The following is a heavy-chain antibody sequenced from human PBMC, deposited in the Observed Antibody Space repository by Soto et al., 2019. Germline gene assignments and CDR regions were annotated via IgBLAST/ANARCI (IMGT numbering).Heavy chain of an antibody. J-gene: IGHJ3*01. V-gene: IGHV3-74*01. CDR3: ASGDRGAFDL. CDR2: IYSDGTST. Sequence: EVQLVESGGGLVQPGESLRLSCAASGFTFDYYWMHWVRQAPGKGLVWVSRIYSDGTSTTYADSVKGRFTIPRDNAKNTVSLQMNSLRADDTAVYYCASGDRGAFDLWGQGTVVTVSS. D-gene: IGHD4-17*01. CDR1: GFTFDYYW.